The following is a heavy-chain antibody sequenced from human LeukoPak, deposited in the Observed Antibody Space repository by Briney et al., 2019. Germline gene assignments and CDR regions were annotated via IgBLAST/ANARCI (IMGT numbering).Heavy chain of an antibody. Sequence: ASVKVSCKASGYTFTSYGISWVRQAPGQGLEWMGWISAYNGNTNYAQKLQGRVTMTTDTSTSTAYMELRSLRSDDTAVYYCAREYDGYSSGWYYFDYWGQGTLVTVSS. CDR1: GYTFTSYG. V-gene: IGHV1-18*01. CDR2: ISAYNGNT. J-gene: IGHJ4*02. D-gene: IGHD6-19*01. CDR3: AREYDGYSSGWYYFDY.